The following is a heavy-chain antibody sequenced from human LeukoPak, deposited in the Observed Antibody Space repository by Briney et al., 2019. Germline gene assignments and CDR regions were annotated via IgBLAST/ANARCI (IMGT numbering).Heavy chain of an antibody. V-gene: IGHV3-74*01. D-gene: IGHD3-3*01. Sequence: GGSLRLSCAASGFTFSSYWMHWVRQAPGKGLVWVSRINSDGSSTSYADSVKGRFTISRDNAKNTLYLQMNSLRAEDTAVYYCAGGSYYDFWSGYFDYFDYWGQGTLVTVSS. CDR1: GFTFSSYW. J-gene: IGHJ4*02. CDR2: INSDGSST. CDR3: AGGSYYDFWSGYFDYFDY.